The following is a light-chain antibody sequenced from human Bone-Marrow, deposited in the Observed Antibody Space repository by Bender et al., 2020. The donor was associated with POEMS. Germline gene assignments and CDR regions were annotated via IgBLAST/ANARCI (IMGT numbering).Light chain of an antibody. CDR1: NIGSKH. Sequence: SSDLTQALSVSVAPGQTARITCGGTNIGSKHVHWYQQKPGQAPVLVMFRDAGRPAGTPEWFAGYNRGNTAPLTTSRAEGVDEADYCSRVWASGSCLFGGGTKLTVL. CDR2: RDA. V-gene: IGLV3-9*01. CDR3: RVWASGSCL. J-gene: IGLJ3*02.